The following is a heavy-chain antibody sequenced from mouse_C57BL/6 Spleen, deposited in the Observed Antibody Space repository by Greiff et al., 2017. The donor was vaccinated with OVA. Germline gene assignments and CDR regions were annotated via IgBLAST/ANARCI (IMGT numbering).Heavy chain of an antibody. CDR2: INPSYGGT. J-gene: IGHJ1*03. Sequence: QVQLQQPGTELVKPGASVKLSCKASGYTFTSYWMHWVKQRPGQGLEWIGNINPSYGGTNYNEKFKSKATLTVDKSSSTAYMQLSSLTSEDSAVYYCARRDYYYGSSYEYFDVWGTGTTVTVSS. CDR1: GYTFTSYW. D-gene: IGHD1-1*01. CDR3: ARRDYYYGSSYEYFDV. V-gene: IGHV1-53*01.